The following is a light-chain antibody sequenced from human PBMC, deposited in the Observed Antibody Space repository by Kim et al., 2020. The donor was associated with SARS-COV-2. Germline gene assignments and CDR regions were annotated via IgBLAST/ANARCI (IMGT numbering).Light chain of an antibody. CDR1: NLEIKS. V-gene: IGLV3-21*04. Sequence: SYELTQPPSVSAAPGKTASITWGGDNLEIKSVHWYQQKPGQSPVVVIYYDTDRPSGIPERVSGSKSENTATLTISRVEAGDEADYYCQVWDSHTYHWVFGGGTQLTVL. CDR3: QVWDSHTYHWV. CDR2: YDT. J-gene: IGLJ3*02.